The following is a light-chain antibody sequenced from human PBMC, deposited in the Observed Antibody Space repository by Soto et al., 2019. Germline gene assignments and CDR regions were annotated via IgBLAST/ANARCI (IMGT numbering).Light chain of an antibody. J-gene: IGKJ5*01. CDR2: AAS. CDR3: QKYSSVIT. Sequence: DIQMTQSPSSLSASVGDRVTITCRASQGISSYLAWYQQKLGKVPKLLISAASTLQSGVPYRFSGSGSGTDFTLTISSLQPEDVATYYCQKYSSVITFGQGTGQEI. CDR1: QGISSY. V-gene: IGKV1-27*01.